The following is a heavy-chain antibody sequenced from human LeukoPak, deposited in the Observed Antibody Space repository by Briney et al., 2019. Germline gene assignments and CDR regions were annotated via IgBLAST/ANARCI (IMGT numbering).Heavy chain of an antibody. Sequence: GRSLRLSCAASGFTFDEYAMHWVRQASGKGLEWVSGISWNSGSIGYAGSVKGRFTISRDNAKNSLYLQMTSLRAEDTALYYCVKDSSAYAMDVWGQGTTVTVSS. CDR1: GFTFDEYA. CDR2: ISWNSGSI. D-gene: IGHD6-6*01. J-gene: IGHJ6*02. CDR3: VKDSSAYAMDV. V-gene: IGHV3-9*01.